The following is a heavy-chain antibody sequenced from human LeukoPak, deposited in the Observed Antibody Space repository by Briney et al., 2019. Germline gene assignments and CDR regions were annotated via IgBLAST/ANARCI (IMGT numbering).Heavy chain of an antibody. CDR2: ISTSGSSI. CDR1: GFTFSDYY. J-gene: IGHJ3*02. Sequence: GGSLRLSCAASGFTFSDYYMSWIRQAPGKGVEGVSYISTSGSSIYYADSVKGRFTISRDKAKNSLSLHRTPLRAEHTPVYYCPRGGYGDPRYAFYIWGQGTMVTVSS. D-gene: IGHD4-17*01. CDR3: PRGGYGDPRYAFYI. V-gene: IGHV3-11*01.